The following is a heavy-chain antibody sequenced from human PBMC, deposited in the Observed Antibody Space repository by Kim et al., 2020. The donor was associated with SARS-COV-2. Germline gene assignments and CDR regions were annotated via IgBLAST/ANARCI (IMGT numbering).Heavy chain of an antibody. V-gene: IGHV1-3*01. D-gene: IGHD6-19*01. J-gene: IGHJ5*02. CDR3: TKDSGRGWYRFDP. Sequence: YSEQFQGRVTITTDTSARTAYMELSSLRSEDTAVYYCTKDSGRGWYRFDPWGQGTLVTVSS.